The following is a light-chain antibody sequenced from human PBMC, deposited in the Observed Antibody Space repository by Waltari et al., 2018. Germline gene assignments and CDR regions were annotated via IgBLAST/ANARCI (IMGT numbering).Light chain of an antibody. CDR3: QQYNSYPPWT. J-gene: IGKJ1*01. CDR2: KAS. CDR1: QSIRSW. V-gene: IGKV1-5*03. Sequence: DIQMTQSPSTLSASVGDRVTITCRASQSIRSWLAWYQQKPGKAPKLLIYKASSLESGVPSRFSGSGSGTEFTLTISSLQPDDFATYYCQQYNSYPPWTFGQGTKVEIK.